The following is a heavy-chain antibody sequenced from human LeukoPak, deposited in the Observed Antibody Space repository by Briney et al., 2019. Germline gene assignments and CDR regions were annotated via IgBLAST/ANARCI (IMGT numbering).Heavy chain of an antibody. CDR1: KFTFSSYW. CDR2: IKQDGSEK. Sequence: GESLRLSCAASKFTFSSYWMSWVRQAPGKGLEWVANIKQDGSEKYYVDSMKGRFTISRDNAKNSLYLQMNSLRAEDTAVYYCARERLWFGDDRAFDIWGQGTMVTVSS. V-gene: IGHV3-7*01. CDR3: ARERLWFGDDRAFDI. D-gene: IGHD3-10*01. J-gene: IGHJ3*02.